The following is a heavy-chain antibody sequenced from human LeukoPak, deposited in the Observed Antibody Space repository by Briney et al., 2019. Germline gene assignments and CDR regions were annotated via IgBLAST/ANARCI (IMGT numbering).Heavy chain of an antibody. V-gene: IGHV1-18*01. CDR1: GYTFTSYG. J-gene: IGHJ3*02. Sequence: GSVKVSCAASGYTFTSYGISWVRQAPGQGLEWMGWISAYNGNTNYAHMLQGRVTMTTDNTTSTAYLELRSLRSDDTAVYYCARKRLITRVRGSAFDIWGNRTIVTVSS. CDR2: ISAYNGNT. D-gene: IGHD3-10*01. CDR3: ARKRLITRVRGSAFDI.